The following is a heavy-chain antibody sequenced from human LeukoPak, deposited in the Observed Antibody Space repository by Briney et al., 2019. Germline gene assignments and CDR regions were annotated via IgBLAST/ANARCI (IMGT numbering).Heavy chain of an antibody. CDR2: ISSSTSYI. J-gene: IGHJ4*02. CDR1: GFTFSSYS. D-gene: IGHD1-26*01. V-gene: IGHV3-21*04. CDR3: AKKAQYNGNYPLDY. Sequence: GGSLRLSCAASGFTFSSYSMNWIRQAPGKGLEWVSSISSSTSYIYYADSVKGRFTISRDNSKNTLYLQMNSLRAEDTALYFCAKKAQYNGNYPLDYWGQGTLVTVSS.